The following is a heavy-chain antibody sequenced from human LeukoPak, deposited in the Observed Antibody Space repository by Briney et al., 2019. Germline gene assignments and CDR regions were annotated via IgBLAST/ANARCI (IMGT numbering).Heavy chain of an antibody. CDR1: GGSFSGYY. V-gene: IGHV4-34*01. J-gene: IGHJ4*02. CDR2: INHSGST. CDR3: ARVGAVGGLDY. Sequence: SETLSLTCAVYGGSFSGYYWSWIRQPPGKGLEWIGEINHSGSTNYNPSLKSRVTISVDTSKNQFSLKLSSVTAADTAVYYCARVGAVGGLDYWGQGTLVTVSS.